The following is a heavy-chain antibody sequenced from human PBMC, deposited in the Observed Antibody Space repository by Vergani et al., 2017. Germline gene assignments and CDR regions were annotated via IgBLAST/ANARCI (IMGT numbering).Heavy chain of an antibody. CDR2: IYYSGST. D-gene: IGHD3-22*01. J-gene: IGHJ4*02. Sequence: QVQLQESGPGLVKPSETLSLTCTVSGGSISSYYWSWIRQPPGKGLEWIGYIYYSGSTNYNPSLKSRVTISVDTSKNQFSLKLSSVTAADTAVYYCAREAYYYESSGYYYPGGGVDYWGQGTLVTVSS. CDR3: AREAYYYESSGYYYPGGGVDY. CDR1: GGSISSYY. V-gene: IGHV4-59*01.